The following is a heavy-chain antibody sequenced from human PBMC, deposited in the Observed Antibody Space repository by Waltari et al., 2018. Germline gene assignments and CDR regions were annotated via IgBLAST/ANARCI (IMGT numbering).Heavy chain of an antibody. V-gene: IGHV4-59*01. Sequence: QVQLQESGPGLVKPSETLSLTCTVSGGSISSYYWSWIRQPPGKGLEWIGYIDDSGSTNYNPSLKSRVTISVDTSKNQFSLKLSSVTAADTAVYYCARCGLYGDLKYNWFDPWGQGTLVTVSS. CDR2: IDDSGST. D-gene: IGHD4-17*01. CDR1: GGSISSYY. CDR3: ARCGLYGDLKYNWFDP. J-gene: IGHJ5*02.